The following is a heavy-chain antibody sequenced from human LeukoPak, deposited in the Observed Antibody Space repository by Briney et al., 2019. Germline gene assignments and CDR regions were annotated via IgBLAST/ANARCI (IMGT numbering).Heavy chain of an antibody. Sequence: GGSLRLSCAASGFTFKNYAMAWVRQAPGKGLVWVSRINGDGRNINYADSVRGRFTISRDNAKNTLYLQMNTLRVEDTAVYYCTRDLMDYDVSTGLHHYYMDVWGQGTTVTVSS. D-gene: IGHD3-9*01. J-gene: IGHJ6*02. CDR2: INGDGRNI. CDR3: TRDLMDYDVSTGLHHYYMDV. CDR1: GFTFKNYA. V-gene: IGHV3-74*01.